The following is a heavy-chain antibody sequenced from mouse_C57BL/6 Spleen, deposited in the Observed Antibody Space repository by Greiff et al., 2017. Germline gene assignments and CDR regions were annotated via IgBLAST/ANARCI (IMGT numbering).Heavy chain of an antibody. CDR2: ISSGSSTI. CDR1: GFTFSDYG. D-gene: IGHD1-1*01. Sequence: EVKLMESGGGLVKPGGSLKLSCAASGFTFSDYGMHWVRQAPEKGLEWVAYISSGSSTIYYADTVKGRFTISRDNAKNTLFLQMTSLRSEDTAMYYCARSYYGSNLFDYWGQGTTLTVSS. CDR3: ARSYYGSNLFDY. J-gene: IGHJ2*01. V-gene: IGHV5-17*01.